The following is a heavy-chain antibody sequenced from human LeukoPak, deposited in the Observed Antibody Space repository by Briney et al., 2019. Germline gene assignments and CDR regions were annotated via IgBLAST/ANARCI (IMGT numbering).Heavy chain of an antibody. D-gene: IGHD3-22*01. J-gene: IGHJ3*02. V-gene: IGHV1-24*01. CDR1: GYTLTELS. CDR3: ATGGYYDSNTRAFDI. Sequence: ASVKVSCKVSGYTLTELSMHWVRQAPGKGLEWMGGFDPEDGETIYAQKFQGRVTMTEDTSTDTAYMGLSSLRSEDTAVYYCATGGYYDSNTRAFDIWGQGTMVTVSS. CDR2: FDPEDGET.